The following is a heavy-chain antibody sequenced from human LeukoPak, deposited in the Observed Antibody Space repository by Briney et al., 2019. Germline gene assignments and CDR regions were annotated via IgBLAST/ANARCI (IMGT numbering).Heavy chain of an antibody. V-gene: IGHV4-38-2*02. CDR2: IYHSGSA. D-gene: IGHD5-12*01. CDR1: GHSISRGYY. J-gene: IGHJ4*02. Sequence: PSETLSLTCTVSGHSISRGYYWGWIRQPPGKGLQWIGSIYHSGSAYYNASLRSRLTLSVDTSKNQFSLKLSSVSAADTAVYYCARRTGGYDYFYWGQGTLVTVSS. CDR3: ARRTGGYDYFY.